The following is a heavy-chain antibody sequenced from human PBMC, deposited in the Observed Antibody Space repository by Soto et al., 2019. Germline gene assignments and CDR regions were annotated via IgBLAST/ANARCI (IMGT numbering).Heavy chain of an antibody. Sequence: GGSLRLSCAASGFTFSSYAMHWVRQAPGKGLEWVAVISYDGSNKYYADSVKGRFTISRDNSKNTLYLQMNSLRAEDTAVYYRARAMVRGVTHSIVYYYYGMDVWGQGTTVTVSS. CDR2: ISYDGSNK. CDR3: ARAMVRGVTHSIVYYYYGMDV. V-gene: IGHV3-30-3*01. CDR1: GFTFSSYA. J-gene: IGHJ6*02. D-gene: IGHD3-10*01.